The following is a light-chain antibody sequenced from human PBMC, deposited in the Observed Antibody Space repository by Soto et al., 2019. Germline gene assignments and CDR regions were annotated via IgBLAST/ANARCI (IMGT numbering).Light chain of an antibody. V-gene: IGKV3-20*01. Sequence: EIVLTQSPVTLSLSPGEGATLSCRASQTVSKNYLAWYQQKPGQAPRLLIYGASSRATGIPDRFSGSGSGTDFTLTISRLEPEDFAVYYCQQYGSSPLTFGGGTKVDIK. CDR1: QTVSKNY. J-gene: IGKJ4*01. CDR3: QQYGSSPLT. CDR2: GAS.